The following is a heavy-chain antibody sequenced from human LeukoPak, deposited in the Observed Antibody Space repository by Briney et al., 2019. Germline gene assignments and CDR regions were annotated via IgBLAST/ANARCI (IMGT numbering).Heavy chain of an antibody. CDR1: GGTFSVYA. J-gene: IGHJ5*02. V-gene: IGHV1-69*13. Sequence: SVKVSCKAYGGTFSVYAFSWVRQAPGQGLEWMGGIIPIFGTANYAQKFQGRVTITADESTSTAYMELSSLRSEDTAVYYCARGTVTTYTDYNWFDPWGQGTLVTVSS. CDR2: IIPIFGTA. D-gene: IGHD4-11*01. CDR3: ARGTVTTYTDYNWFDP.